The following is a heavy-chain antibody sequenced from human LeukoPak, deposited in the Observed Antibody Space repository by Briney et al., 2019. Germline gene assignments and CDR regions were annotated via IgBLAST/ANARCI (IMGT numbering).Heavy chain of an antibody. CDR2: IYYSGST. CDR3: ARTYYDFWSGSATQNYFDY. J-gene: IGHJ4*02. V-gene: IGHV4-59*12. Sequence: SETLSLTCTVSGGSISSYYWSWIRQPPGKGLEWIGYIYYSGSTNYNPSLKSRVTISVDTSKNQFSLKLSSVTAADTAVYYCARTYYDFWSGSATQNYFDYWGQGTLVTVSS. CDR1: GGSISSYY. D-gene: IGHD3-3*01.